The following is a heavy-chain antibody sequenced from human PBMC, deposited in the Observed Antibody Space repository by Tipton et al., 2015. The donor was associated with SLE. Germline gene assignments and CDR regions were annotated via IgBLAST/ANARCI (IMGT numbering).Heavy chain of an antibody. J-gene: IGHJ4*02. V-gene: IGHV3-74*01. Sequence: SLRLSCAASGFTFSTHWMHWVRQDPGKGLVWVSRINGDGTSTTYADSVKGRFIISRDNTKSTLYLQMNSLGAEDTAVYYCARAKSNWGWECYFDYWGQGTLVTVSS. D-gene: IGHD7-27*01. CDR1: GFTFSTHW. CDR2: INGDGTST. CDR3: ARAKSNWGWECYFDY.